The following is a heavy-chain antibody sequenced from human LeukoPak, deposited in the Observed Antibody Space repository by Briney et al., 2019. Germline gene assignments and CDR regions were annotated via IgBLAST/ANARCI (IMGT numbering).Heavy chain of an antibody. D-gene: IGHD3-10*01. J-gene: IGHJ6*02. CDR2: IWYDGSNK. CDR1: GFTFSSYG. Sequence: GGSLRLSCAASGFTFSSYGMHWVRQAPGKGLEWVAVIWYDGSNKYYADSVKGRFTISRDNSKNTLYLQMNSLRAEDTTVYYCARASYGSESPGPFYYGVDVWGQGTTVTVSS. CDR3: ARASYGSESPGPFYYGVDV. V-gene: IGHV3-33*01.